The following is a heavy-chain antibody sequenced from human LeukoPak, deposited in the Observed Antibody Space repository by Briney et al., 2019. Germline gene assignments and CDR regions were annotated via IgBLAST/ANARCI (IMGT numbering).Heavy chain of an antibody. D-gene: IGHD2-2*01. CDR2: ISGSGYNT. CDR1: GFTFSSYA. J-gene: IGHJ4*02. Sequence: GGSLRLSCAASGFTFSSYAMSWVRQAPGKGLEWVSSISGSGYNTYYANSVKGRFSISRDNSKNTLDLQMNSLRAEDTAVYYCAKDYIGYDQDFDYWGQGTLVTVSS. CDR3: AKDYIGYDQDFDY. V-gene: IGHV3-23*01.